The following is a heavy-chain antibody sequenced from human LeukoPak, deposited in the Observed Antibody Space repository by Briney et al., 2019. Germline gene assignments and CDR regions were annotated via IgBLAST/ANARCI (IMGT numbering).Heavy chain of an antibody. Sequence: GGSLRLSCAASGFSFSSYGMHWVRQAPGKGLEWVALIQYDGSYKYNEDSVKGRFTISRDNSENTMYLQMNSLRAEDTAVYYCAKNSRGTFDYWGQGTLVTVSS. CDR1: GFSFSSYG. J-gene: IGHJ4*02. D-gene: IGHD1-1*01. V-gene: IGHV3-30*02. CDR2: IQYDGSYK. CDR3: AKNSRGTFDY.